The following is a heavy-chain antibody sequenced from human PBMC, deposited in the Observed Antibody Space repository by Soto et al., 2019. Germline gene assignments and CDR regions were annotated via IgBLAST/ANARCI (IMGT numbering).Heavy chain of an antibody. J-gene: IGHJ4*02. CDR3: ARQGCRGRSCYPRNFDY. V-gene: IGHV4-34*01. D-gene: IGHD2-15*01. CDR1: GGSFSGYH. Sequence: PSETLSLTCAVYGGSFSGYHWTWIRQPPGKGLEWIGSIYYSGRTYYNPSLKSRVTISVDTSKNQFSLKLSSVTAAETDVYYCARQGCRGRSCYPRNFDYRGQGTLVTVSS. CDR2: IYYSGRT.